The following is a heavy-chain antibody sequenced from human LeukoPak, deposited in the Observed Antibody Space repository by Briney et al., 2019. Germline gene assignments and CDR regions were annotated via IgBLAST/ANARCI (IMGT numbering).Heavy chain of an antibody. CDR1: GYTFTNYY. CDR2: INPSGGST. D-gene: IGHD1-26*01. CDR3: ARNSGSGLDY. Sequence: ASVKVSCKASGYTFTNYYMHCVRQAPGQGLEWMGLINPSGGSTSYAQKFQGRVTMTRDTSTSTVYMDLSSLRSEDTAAYYCARNSGSGLDYWGQGTLVTVSS. J-gene: IGHJ4*02. V-gene: IGHV1-46*01.